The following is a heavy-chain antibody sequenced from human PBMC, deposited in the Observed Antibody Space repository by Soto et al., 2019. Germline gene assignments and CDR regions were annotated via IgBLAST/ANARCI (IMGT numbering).Heavy chain of an antibody. CDR1: GFTFSTYS. D-gene: IGHD3-16*01. V-gene: IGHV3-23*01. CDR2: ISGSGGNT. J-gene: IGHJ2*01. CDR3: AREPRSNGYFDL. Sequence: PGGSLRLSCAAPGFTFSTYSMSWVRQAPGKGLQWVSAISGSGGNTYYPDSVKGRFTISRDNSMNTLYLQMNSLRAEDTALYYCAREPRSNGYFDLWGRGTLVTVSS.